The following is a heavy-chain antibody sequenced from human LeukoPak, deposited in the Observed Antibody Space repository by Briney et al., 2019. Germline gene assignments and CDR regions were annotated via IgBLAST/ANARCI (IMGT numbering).Heavy chain of an antibody. D-gene: IGHD2-15*01. CDR2: ISSSSAYI. CDR3: ARGLVGAACPFDY. Sequence: GGSLRLSCAASGVTVSSNYMNWVRQGPGKGLEWVSSISSSSAYIHYADSVKGRFTISRDNAKNSLYLQMNSLRAEDTAVYYCARGLVGAACPFDYWGQGTLVTVSS. J-gene: IGHJ4*02. V-gene: IGHV3-21*01. CDR1: GVTVSSNY.